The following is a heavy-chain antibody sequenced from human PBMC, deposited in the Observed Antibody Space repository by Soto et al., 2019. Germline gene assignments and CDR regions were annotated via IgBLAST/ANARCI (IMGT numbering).Heavy chain of an antibody. CDR3: ASGYFDHFFDF. J-gene: IGHJ4*02. Sequence: QVHLVQSGGEVKKPGASVIVSCKTSGYNLSTYTINWVRQAPGHVLEWIGWIRAKNGNTDYPRKFQGRVTVTMDTSTTTSDMEVRNLTSDDTAVYYCASGYFDHFFDFWGQGTLVTVSS. CDR1: GYNLSTYT. CDR2: IRAKNGNT. D-gene: IGHD3-22*01. V-gene: IGHV1-18*04.